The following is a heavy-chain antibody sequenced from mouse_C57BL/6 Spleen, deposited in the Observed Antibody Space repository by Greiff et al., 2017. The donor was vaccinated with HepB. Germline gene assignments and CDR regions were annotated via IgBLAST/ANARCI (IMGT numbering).Heavy chain of an antibody. D-gene: IGHD2-3*01. CDR3: TRGDGYLFAY. CDR1: GYTFTDYE. CDR2: IDPETGGT. V-gene: IGHV1-15*01. J-gene: IGHJ3*01. Sequence: QVQLQQSGAELVRPGASVTLSCKASGYTFTDYEMHWVKQTPVHGLEWIGAIDPETGGTAYNQKFKGKAILTADKSSSTAYMELRSLTSEDSAVYYCTRGDGYLFAYWGQGTLVTVSA.